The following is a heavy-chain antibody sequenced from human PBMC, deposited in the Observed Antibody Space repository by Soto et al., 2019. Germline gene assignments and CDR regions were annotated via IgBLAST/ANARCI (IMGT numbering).Heavy chain of an antibody. D-gene: IGHD5-12*01. V-gene: IGHV4-59*01. CDR1: GGSITSFH. CDR2: IYSSGST. CDR3: ARNSDYDLGSGYSFDY. J-gene: IGHJ4*02. Sequence: SETLSLTCTVSGGSITSFHWSWIRQPPGKGLEWIGYIYSSGSTIYNPSLKSRVTISVDTSKNQFSLKLSSVTAADTAVYYCARNSDYDLGSGYSFDYWGQGTLVTVSS.